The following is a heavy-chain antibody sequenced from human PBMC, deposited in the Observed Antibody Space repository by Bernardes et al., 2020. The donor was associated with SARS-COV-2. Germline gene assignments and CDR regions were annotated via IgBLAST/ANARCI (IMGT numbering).Heavy chain of an antibody. CDR1: GFTFSSYS. V-gene: IGHV3-21*01. CDR3: ARGSFLSAGFGMDV. Sequence: GSLRLSCAASGFTFSSYSMNWVRQAPGKGLEWVSSISSSSSYIYYADSVKGRFTISRDNAKNSLYLQMNSLRAEDTAVYYCARGSFLSAGFGMDVWGQGTTVTVSS. CDR2: ISSSSSYI. J-gene: IGHJ6*02. D-gene: IGHD2-15*01.